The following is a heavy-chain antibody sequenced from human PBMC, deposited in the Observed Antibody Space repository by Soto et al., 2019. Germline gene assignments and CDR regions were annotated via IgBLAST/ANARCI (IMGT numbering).Heavy chain of an antibody. CDR1: GYTFTSYG. D-gene: IGHD2-21*02. CDR3: ARVVVTAIKRGAFDI. J-gene: IGHJ3*02. V-gene: IGHV1-18*01. CDR2: ISAYNGNT. Sequence: ASVKVSCKASGYTFTSYGISWVRQAPGQGLEWMGWISAYNGNTNYAQKLQGRVTITTDTSTSTAYMELRSLRSDDTAVYYCARVVVTAIKRGAFDIWGQGTMVTVSS.